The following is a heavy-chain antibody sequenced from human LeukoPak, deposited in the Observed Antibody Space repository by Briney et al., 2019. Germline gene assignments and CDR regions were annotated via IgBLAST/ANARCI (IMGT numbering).Heavy chain of an antibody. Sequence: PGGSLRLSCEVSGSTFRNYWMSWIRQVPGRGLKCLGCIKRDGSERHYVDSVRGRFTVSIDSAKNSLFLQMNSLRAEDTAVYYCASLQTDPTIVNGFWGQGTLVTVSS. CDR3: ASLQTDPTIVNGF. CDR1: GSTFRNYW. D-gene: IGHD5-24*01. J-gene: IGHJ4*02. V-gene: IGHV3-7*01. CDR2: IKRDGSER.